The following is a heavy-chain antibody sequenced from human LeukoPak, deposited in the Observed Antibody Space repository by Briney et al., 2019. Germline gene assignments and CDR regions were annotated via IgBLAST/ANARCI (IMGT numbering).Heavy chain of an antibody. J-gene: IGHJ5*02. Sequence: GGSLRLSCAASGFTFSSYSMNWVRQAPGKGLEWVSSISSSSSYIYYAASVKGRFTISRDNAKTSLYLQMDSLRAEDTAVYYCARDIGLGVLDGSCWFDPWGQGTLVTVSS. CDR2: ISSSSSYI. CDR3: ARDIGLGVLDGSCWFDP. D-gene: IGHD2-15*01. CDR1: GFTFSSYS. V-gene: IGHV3-21*01.